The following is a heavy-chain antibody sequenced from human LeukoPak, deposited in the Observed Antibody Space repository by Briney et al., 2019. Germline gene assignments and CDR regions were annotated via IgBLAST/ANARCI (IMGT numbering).Heavy chain of an antibody. CDR1: SGSFSDYY. CDR2: INHSGST. D-gene: IGHD3-10*01. J-gene: IGHJ4*02. CDR3: ARRGRGVTPFDY. V-gene: IGHV4-34*01. Sequence: PSETLSLTCAVYSGSFSDYYWTWIRQSPGKGLEWIGEINHSGSTNYNPSLKSRVTISVDTSKNQFSLKLSSVTAADTAVYYCARRGRGVTPFDYWGQGTLVTVSS.